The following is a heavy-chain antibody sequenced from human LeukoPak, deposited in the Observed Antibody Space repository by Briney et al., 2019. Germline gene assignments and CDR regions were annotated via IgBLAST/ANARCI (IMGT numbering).Heavy chain of an antibody. CDR1: GGSISSGDYY. D-gene: IGHD2-8*02. CDR3: ASEYGVTGTFWFDP. V-gene: IGHV4-30-4*08. J-gene: IGHJ5*02. Sequence: SETLSLTCTVSGGSISSGDYYWSWIRQPPGKGLEWIGYIYYSGSTYYNPSLKSRVTMSVDTSKNQFSLKLSSVTAADTAVYYCASEYGVTGTFWFDPWGQXTLVTVSS. CDR2: IYYSGST.